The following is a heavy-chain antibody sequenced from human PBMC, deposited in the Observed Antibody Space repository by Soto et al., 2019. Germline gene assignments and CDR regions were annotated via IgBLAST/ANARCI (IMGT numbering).Heavy chain of an antibody. D-gene: IGHD3-9*01. CDR1: GGSISSSSYY. CDR3: RSLNILTGYRSRRYGMDV. Sequence: PSETLSLTCTVSGGSISSSSYYWGWIRQPPGKGLEWIGSIYYSGSTYYNPSLKSRVTISVDTSKNQFSLKLSSVTAADTAVYYCRSLNILTGYRSRRYGMDVWGQGATVTVSS. J-gene: IGHJ6*02. CDR2: IYYSGST. V-gene: IGHV4-39*01.